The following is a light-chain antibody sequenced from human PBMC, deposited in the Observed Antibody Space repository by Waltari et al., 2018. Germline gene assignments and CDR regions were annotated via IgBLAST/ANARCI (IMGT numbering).Light chain of an antibody. V-gene: IGLV2-23*02. J-gene: IGLJ2*01. CDR2: EVS. Sequence: QSALTQPASVSGSPGQSITISCTGTSSDVGSYNLFSWYQQHPGKAPKLMIYEVSKRLSGVSNRFSGSKSGNTSSLTISGLQAEDEADYYCCSYAGSSTLSFGGGTKLTVL. CDR3: CSYAGSSTLS. CDR1: SSDVGSYNL.